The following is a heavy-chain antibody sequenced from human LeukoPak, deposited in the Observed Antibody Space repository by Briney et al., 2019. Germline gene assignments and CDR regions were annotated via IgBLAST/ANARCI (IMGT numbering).Heavy chain of an antibody. CDR2: INPSGGST. J-gene: IGHJ4*02. D-gene: IGHD3-22*01. CDR3: ARASRISMIAGAY. Sequence: ASVKVSCKTSGYTFTSYYMHWVRRAPGQGLEWMGIINPSGGSTSYSQKFQGRVTLTTDTSTSTVYMELSSLTSEDTAVFYCARASRISMIAGAYWGQGTLVTVSS. V-gene: IGHV1-46*01. CDR1: GYTFTSYY.